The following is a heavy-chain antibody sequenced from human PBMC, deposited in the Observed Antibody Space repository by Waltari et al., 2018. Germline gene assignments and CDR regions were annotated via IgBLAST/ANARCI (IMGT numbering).Heavy chain of an antibody. Sequence: QVQLQQWGTGLLKPSETLSLTCAVYGGSFSGYYWSWIRQPPGKGLEWIGEINHSGSTNYNPSLKSRVTISVDTSKNQFSLKLSSVTAADTAVYYCARGSDILTGYTDWGQGTLVTVSS. D-gene: IGHD3-9*01. V-gene: IGHV4-34*01. CDR2: INHSGST. J-gene: IGHJ4*02. CDR1: GGSFSGYY. CDR3: ARGSDILTGYTD.